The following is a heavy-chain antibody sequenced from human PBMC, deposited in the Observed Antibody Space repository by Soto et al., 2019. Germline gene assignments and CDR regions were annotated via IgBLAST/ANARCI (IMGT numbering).Heavy chain of an antibody. CDR1: GFTFSSYA. V-gene: IGHV3-23*01. CDR3: AKDRVVVAATSYWYFDL. J-gene: IGHJ2*01. CDR2: ISGSGGST. Sequence: EVQLLESGGGLVQPGGSLRLSCAASGFTFSSYAMSWVRQAPGKGLEWVSAISGSGGSTYYADSVKGRFTISRDNSKNTLYLKMNSLRAEDTAVYYCAKDRVVVAATSYWYFDLWCRGTLVTVSS. D-gene: IGHD2-15*01.